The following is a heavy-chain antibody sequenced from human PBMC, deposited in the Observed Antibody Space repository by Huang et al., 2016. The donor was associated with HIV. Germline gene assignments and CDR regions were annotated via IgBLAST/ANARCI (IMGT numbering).Heavy chain of an antibody. Sequence: QVKLVQSRAEGKKPGAPVKVSCKTSGYTVSVNAINSARQAPGQGLEWMGWVSLYDVDTNYVHHLQVIVTMTTDMSTTTAYMELRSLTSDDTAIYYSARKIGRDFHYWGQGTLVTVSS. CDR2: VSLYDVDT. CDR1: GYTVSVNA. CDR3: ARKIGRDFHY. V-gene: IGHV1-18*01. J-gene: IGHJ4*02.